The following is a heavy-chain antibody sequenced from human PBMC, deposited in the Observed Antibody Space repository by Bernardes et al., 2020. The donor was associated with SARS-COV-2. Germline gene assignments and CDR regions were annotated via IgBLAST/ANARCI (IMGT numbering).Heavy chain of an antibody. J-gene: IGHJ4*02. CDR2: IYNRDNT. Sequence: SETLSLTRTVSGDSAGDFYWTWIRQPPGKGLEWIGYIYNRDNTKYNPSLNGRVTISEDMSARQISLKLSSVTAADTAIYFCAGRLGSYYTFDSWGPGTLVTVST. CDR3: AGRLGSYYTFDS. CDR1: GDSAGDFY. D-gene: IGHD3-10*01. V-gene: IGHV4-59*02.